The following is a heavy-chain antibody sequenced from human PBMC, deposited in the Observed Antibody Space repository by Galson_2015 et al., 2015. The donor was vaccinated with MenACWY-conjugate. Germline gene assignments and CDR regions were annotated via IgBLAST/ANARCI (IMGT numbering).Heavy chain of an antibody. Sequence: ETLSLTCAVYGGSFSGYYWSWIRQPPGKGLEWIGEINHSGSTNYNPSLKSRVTISVDTSKNQFSLMLTSVTAVDTAVYYCARGASGGPYGMDVWGQGTTVTVSS. CDR2: INHSGST. J-gene: IGHJ6*02. D-gene: IGHD2-15*01. V-gene: IGHV4-34*01. CDR1: GGSFSGYY. CDR3: ARGASGGPYGMDV.